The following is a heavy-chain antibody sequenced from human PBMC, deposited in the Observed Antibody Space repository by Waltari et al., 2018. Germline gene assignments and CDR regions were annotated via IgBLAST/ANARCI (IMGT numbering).Heavy chain of an antibody. CDR3: ARDDYYGSGSYRCGENWFDP. V-gene: IGHV3-48*03. J-gene: IGHJ5*02. CDR1: GFTFSSYE. Sequence: EVQLVESGGGLVQPGGSLRLSCAASGFTFSSYEMNWVRQAPGKGLEWVSYISSSGSTINYADSVKGRFTISRDNAKNSLYLQMNSLRAEETAVYYCARDDYYGSGSYRCGENWFDPWGQGTLVTVSS. D-gene: IGHD3-10*01. CDR2: ISSSGSTI.